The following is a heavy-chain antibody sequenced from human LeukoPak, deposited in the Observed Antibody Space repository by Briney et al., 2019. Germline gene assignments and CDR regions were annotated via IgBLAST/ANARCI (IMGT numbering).Heavy chain of an antibody. CDR3: ARERYVWGSYRSTYYFDY. V-gene: IGHV4-4*07. J-gene: IGHJ4*02. CDR2: IYTSGST. Sequence: SETLSLTCTVSGGSISSYYWSWIRQPAGKGLEWIGRIYTSGSTNYNPSLKSRVTMSVDTSKNQFSLKLSSVTAADTAVYYCARERYVWGSYRSTYYFDYWGQGTLVTVSS. CDR1: GGSISSYY. D-gene: IGHD3-16*02.